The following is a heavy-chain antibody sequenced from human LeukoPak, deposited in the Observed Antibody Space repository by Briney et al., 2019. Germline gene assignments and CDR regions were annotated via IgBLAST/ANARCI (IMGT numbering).Heavy chain of an antibody. J-gene: IGHJ4*02. CDR3: ARRRQSSGWGKGLDY. V-gene: IGHV4-34*01. Sequence: SETLSLTCAVYGGSFSGYYWSWIRQPPGKGLEWIGEINHSGSTNYNPSLKSRVTISVDTSKNQFSLKLSSVTAADTAVYYCARRRQSSGWGKGLDYWGQGTLVTVSS. D-gene: IGHD6-19*01. CDR2: INHSGST. CDR1: GGSFSGYY.